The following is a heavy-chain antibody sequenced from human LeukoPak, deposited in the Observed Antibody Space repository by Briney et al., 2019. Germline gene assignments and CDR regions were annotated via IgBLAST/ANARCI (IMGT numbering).Heavy chain of an antibody. J-gene: IGHJ6*02. V-gene: IGHV1-2*04. Sequence: ASVKVSCKASGYTFTGYYMHWVRQAPGQGLEWMGWINPNSGGTNYAQKFQGWVTMTRDTSISTAYMELSRLRSDDTAVYYCAREAYYDFWSGYYPYYYYGMDVWGQGTTVTVSS. CDR1: GYTFTGYY. CDR3: AREAYYDFWSGYYPYYYYGMDV. CDR2: INPNSGGT. D-gene: IGHD3-3*01.